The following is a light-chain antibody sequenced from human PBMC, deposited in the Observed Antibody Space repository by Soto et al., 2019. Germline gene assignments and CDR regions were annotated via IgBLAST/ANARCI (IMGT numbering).Light chain of an antibody. CDR1: QGISSY. V-gene: IGKV1-9*01. CDR3: QQYNTYST. J-gene: IGKJ5*01. CDR2: AAS. Sequence: IQLTQSPSSLSASVGDRVTITCRASQGISSYLAWYQQKPGKAPKLLIYAASTLQSGVPSRFSGSGSGTDFILTISSLQPDDFATYYCQQYNTYSTFGQGTRLEIK.